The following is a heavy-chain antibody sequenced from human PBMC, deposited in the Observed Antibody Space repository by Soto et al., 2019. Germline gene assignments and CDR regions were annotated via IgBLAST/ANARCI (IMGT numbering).Heavy chain of an antibody. CDR3: ARGRWGYYYGSGSSPSWFDP. Sequence: QVQLQQWGAGLLKPSETLSLTCAVYGGSFSGYYWSWIRQPPGKGLEWIGEINHSGSTNYNPSLKRRVTIAVDSSKNQFSLKLSSVTAADTAVYYCARGRWGYYYGSGSSPSWFDPWGQGTLVTVSS. V-gene: IGHV4-34*01. J-gene: IGHJ5*02. CDR1: GGSFSGYY. D-gene: IGHD3-10*01. CDR2: INHSGST.